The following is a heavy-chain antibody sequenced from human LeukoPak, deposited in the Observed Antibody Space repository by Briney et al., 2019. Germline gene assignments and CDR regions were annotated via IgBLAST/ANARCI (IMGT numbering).Heavy chain of an antibody. Sequence: SVKVSCKASRGTFSSYAISWVRQAPGQGLEWMGGIIPIFGTANYAQKFQGRVTITADKSTSTAYMELSSLRSEDTAVYYCARDQNYPYNWFDPWGQGTLVTVSS. CDR2: IIPIFGTA. CDR3: ARDQNYPYNWFDP. V-gene: IGHV1-69*06. J-gene: IGHJ5*02. D-gene: IGHD1-7*01. CDR1: RGTFSSYA.